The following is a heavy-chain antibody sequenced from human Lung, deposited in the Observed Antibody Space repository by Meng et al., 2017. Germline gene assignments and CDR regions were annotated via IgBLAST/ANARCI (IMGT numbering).Heavy chain of an antibody. CDR3: ARDEDISAAGKLFGDY. Sequence: VDLVHSGAEVKKHGASLKVSCRASGYTLTDYWLHWVRRAPGQGLEWMGRINPKSGDTHYEQRFQGRVTMTGDTSISTAYMELSGLRSDDTAMYYCARDEDISAAGKLFGDYWGQGTLVTVSS. CDR1: GYTLTDYW. CDR2: INPKSGDT. D-gene: IGHD6-13*01. J-gene: IGHJ4*02. V-gene: IGHV1-2*06.